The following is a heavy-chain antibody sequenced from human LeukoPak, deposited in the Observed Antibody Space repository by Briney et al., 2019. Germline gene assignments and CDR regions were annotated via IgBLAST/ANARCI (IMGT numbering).Heavy chain of an antibody. CDR2: IYYSGST. Sequence: SETLSLTCTVSGGSISSSSYYWGWIRQPPGKGLGWIGSIYYSGSTYYNPSLKSRVTISVDTSKNQFSLKLSSVTAADTAVYYCARHTPGGDYDILTGWGYYYYYGMDVWGQGTTVTVSS. CDR3: ARHTPGGDYDILTGWGYYYYYGMDV. V-gene: IGHV4-39*01. D-gene: IGHD3-9*01. CDR1: GGSISSSSYY. J-gene: IGHJ6*02.